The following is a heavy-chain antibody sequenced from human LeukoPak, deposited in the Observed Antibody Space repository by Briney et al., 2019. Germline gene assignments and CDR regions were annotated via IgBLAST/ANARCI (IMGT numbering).Heavy chain of an antibody. J-gene: IGHJ4*02. CDR1: GFIFTNYA. CDR2: ISGGGDAT. D-gene: IGHD3-10*01. V-gene: IGHV3-23*01. Sequence: GSLRLSCAASGFIFTNYAMSWVRQAPGKGLEWVSTISGGGDATYYADSVKGRFTISRDNSKNTLYLQMNSLRVEDTAVYYCARDSSMLRGPLVIYYFDFWGQGTLVTVSS. CDR3: ARDSSMLRGPLVIYYFDF.